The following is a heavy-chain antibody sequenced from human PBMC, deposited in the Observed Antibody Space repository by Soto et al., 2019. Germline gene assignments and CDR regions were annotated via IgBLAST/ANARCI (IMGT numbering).Heavy chain of an antibody. D-gene: IGHD3-3*01. CDR1: GGSISSSSYY. Sequence: QLQLQESGPGLVKPSETLSLTCTVSGGSISSSSYYWGWIRQPPGKGLEWIGSIYYSGSTYYNPSLKSRVTISVDTSKNQFSLKLSSVTAADTAVYYCARHLSYYDFWSGPAGMDVWGKGTTVTVSS. CDR2: IYYSGST. CDR3: ARHLSYYDFWSGPAGMDV. V-gene: IGHV4-39*01. J-gene: IGHJ6*03.